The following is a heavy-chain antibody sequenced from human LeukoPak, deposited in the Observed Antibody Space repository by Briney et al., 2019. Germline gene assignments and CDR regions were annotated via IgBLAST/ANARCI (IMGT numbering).Heavy chain of an antibody. CDR1: GGSISSYY. CDR2: IYYSGST. D-gene: IGHD6-19*01. V-gene: IGHV4-59*01. J-gene: IGHJ5*02. Sequence: SETLSLTCTVSGGSISSYYWSWIRQPPGKGLEWIGYIYYSGSTNYNPSLKSRVTISVDTSKNQFSLKLSSVTAADTAVYYCARETPNSSGWFDPWGQGTLVTVSS. CDR3: ARETPNSSGWFDP.